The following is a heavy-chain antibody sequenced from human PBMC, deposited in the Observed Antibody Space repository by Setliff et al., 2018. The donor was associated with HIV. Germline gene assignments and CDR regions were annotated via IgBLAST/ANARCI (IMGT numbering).Heavy chain of an antibody. V-gene: IGHV3-7*03. CDR3: ARDSGVATIRKSALDY. CDR2: INRDGTEK. CDR1: GFIFSNYW. J-gene: IGHJ4*02. Sequence: PGGSLRLSCAASGFIFSNYWMTWVRQAPGKGLEWVAQINRDGTEKYYVDSVKGRFTISRDNAKNSLYLQMNSLRAEDTALYYCARDSGVATIRKSALDYWGQGTLVTVSS. D-gene: IGHD5-12*01.